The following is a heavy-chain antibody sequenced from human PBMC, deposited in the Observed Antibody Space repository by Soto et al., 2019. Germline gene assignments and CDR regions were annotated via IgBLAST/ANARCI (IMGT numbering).Heavy chain of an antibody. Sequence: PSETLSLTCTVSGGSISSYYWGWIRQPPGKGLEWIGIIYYSGSTYYHPSLKSRVTIPVDTSKNQFSLKLSSVTAADTAVYYCARHYSYGHKWFDPWGQGTLGTASS. J-gene: IGHJ5*02. V-gene: IGHV4-39*01. D-gene: IGHD5-18*01. CDR3: ARHYSYGHKWFDP. CDR1: GGSISSYY. CDR2: IYYSGST.